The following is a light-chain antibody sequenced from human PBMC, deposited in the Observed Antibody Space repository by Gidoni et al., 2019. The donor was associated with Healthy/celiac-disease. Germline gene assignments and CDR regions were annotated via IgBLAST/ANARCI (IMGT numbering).Light chain of an antibody. CDR1: SSNIGAGYD. Sequence: QSVLTQPPSVSRAPGQRVTISCTGRSSNIGAGYDVHWYQQLPGTAPKLLIYGNSNRPSGVPDRFSGSKSGTSASLAITGLQAEDEADYYCQSYDSSLSGPWVFGGGTKLTVL. V-gene: IGLV1-40*01. CDR3: QSYDSSLSGPWV. J-gene: IGLJ3*02. CDR2: GNS.